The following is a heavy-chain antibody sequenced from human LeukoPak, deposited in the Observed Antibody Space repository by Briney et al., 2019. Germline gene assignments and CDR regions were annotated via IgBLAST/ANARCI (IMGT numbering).Heavy chain of an antibody. CDR2: IYYSGST. CDR1: GGSISSYY. CDR3: ARNVWQWGIDY. V-gene: IGHV4-59*01. Sequence: SETLSLTCTVSGGSISSYYWSWIRQPPGKGLEWIGYIYYSGSTNYNPSLKSRVTISVDTSKNQFSLKLSSVTAADTAVYYCARNVWQWGIDYWGQGTLVTVSS. D-gene: IGHD6-19*01. J-gene: IGHJ4*02.